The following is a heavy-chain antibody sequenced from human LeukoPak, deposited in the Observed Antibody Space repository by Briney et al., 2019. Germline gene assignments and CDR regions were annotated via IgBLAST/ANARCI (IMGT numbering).Heavy chain of an antibody. CDR2: ISGSGGST. J-gene: IGHJ3*02. CDR3: ATLKGDSKRAFDI. Sequence: PGGSLRLSCAASGFTFSSYGMSWVRQAPGKGLEWVSAISGSGGSTYYADSMKGRFTISRDNSKNTLYLQMNSLRAEDTAVYYCATLKGDSKRAFDIWGQGTMVTVSS. D-gene: IGHD4-11*01. CDR1: GFTFSSYG. V-gene: IGHV3-23*01.